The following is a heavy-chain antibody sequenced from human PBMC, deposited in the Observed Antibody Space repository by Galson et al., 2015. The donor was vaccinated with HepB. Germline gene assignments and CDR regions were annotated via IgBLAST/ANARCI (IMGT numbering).Heavy chain of an antibody. V-gene: IGHV3-7*03. Sequence: SLRLSCAPSGFTFRNYWMTWVRQAPGKGLEWAASLGQDGSERHYVDTVKGRFTISRDNSKNSLYLQMNTLRAEDTAVYYCAREAATAYGQIDYWGQGTLVTVSS. J-gene: IGHJ4*02. CDR3: AREAATAYGQIDY. D-gene: IGHD2-15*01. CDR1: GFTFRNYW. CDR2: LGQDGSER.